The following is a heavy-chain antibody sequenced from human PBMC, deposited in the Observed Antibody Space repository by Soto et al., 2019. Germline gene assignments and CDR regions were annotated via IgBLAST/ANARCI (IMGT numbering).Heavy chain of an antibody. Sequence: GESLKISCKGSGYSFTSYWIGWVRQMPGKGLEWMGIIYPGDSDTRYSPSFQGQVTISADKSISTAYLQWSSLKASDTAMYYCASPRYCSGGSCYYYGMDVWGQGTTVTVSS. V-gene: IGHV5-51*01. J-gene: IGHJ6*02. D-gene: IGHD2-15*01. CDR2: IYPGDSDT. CDR3: ASPRYCSGGSCYYYGMDV. CDR1: GYSFTSYW.